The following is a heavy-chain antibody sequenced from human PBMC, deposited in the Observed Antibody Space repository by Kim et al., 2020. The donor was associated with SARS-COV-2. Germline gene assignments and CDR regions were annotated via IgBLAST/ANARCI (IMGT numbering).Heavy chain of an antibody. D-gene: IGHD3-16*01. CDR1: GFTFSSYS. Sequence: GGSLRLSCAASGFTFSSYSMNWVRQAPGKGLEWVSSISSSSSYIYYADSVKGRFTISRDNAKNSLYLQMNSLRAEDTAVYYCARDGDYVWGSYREYFQHWGQGTLVTVSS. V-gene: IGHV3-21*01. CDR2: ISSSSSYI. J-gene: IGHJ1*01. CDR3: ARDGDYVWGSYREYFQH.